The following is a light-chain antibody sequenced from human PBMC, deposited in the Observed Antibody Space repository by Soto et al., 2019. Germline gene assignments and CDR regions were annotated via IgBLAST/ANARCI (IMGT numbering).Light chain of an antibody. J-gene: IGKJ1*01. CDR2: DAS. CDR3: QQNGTSPET. Sequence: EIVLTQSPATLSLSPGERATLSCRASQSVSSYLAWYQQKPGQAPRLLIYDASNRATGIPARFSGSGSGTDFTLTISRLEPEDFAVYYCQQNGTSPETFGQGTKVDI. CDR1: QSVSSY. V-gene: IGKV3-11*01.